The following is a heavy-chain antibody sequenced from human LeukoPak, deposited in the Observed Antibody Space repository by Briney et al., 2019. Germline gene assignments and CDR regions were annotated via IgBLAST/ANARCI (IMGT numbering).Heavy chain of an antibody. CDR1: GFTFSSYN. CDR3: ARDLNRLGIRPSDAFDI. D-gene: IGHD7-27*01. V-gene: IGHV3-48*01. Sequence: PGESLRLSCVASGFTFSSYNMNWVRQAPGKGLEWVSYIFSSSSAIYYADSVKGRFTISRDNAKNSLYLQMNSLRAEDTAVYYCARDLNRLGIRPSDAFDIWGQGTMVTVSS. J-gene: IGHJ3*02. CDR2: IFSSSSAI.